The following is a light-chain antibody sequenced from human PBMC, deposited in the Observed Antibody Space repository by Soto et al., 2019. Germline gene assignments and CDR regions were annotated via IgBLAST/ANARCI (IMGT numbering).Light chain of an antibody. CDR3: QQYGSSPIT. V-gene: IGKV3-20*01. CDR1: QSVSSS. J-gene: IGKJ5*01. Sequence: EIVLTQSPGTLSLSPGERATLSCRTSQSVSSSLAWYQQKPGQAPRLLIYGASSRATGIPDRFSGSGSGADFTLTISRLEPEDFAVYYCQQYGSSPITSGQGTRLEIK. CDR2: GAS.